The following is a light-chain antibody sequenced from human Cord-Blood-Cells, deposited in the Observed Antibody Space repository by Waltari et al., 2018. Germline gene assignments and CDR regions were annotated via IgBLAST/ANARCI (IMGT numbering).Light chain of an antibody. CDR1: SSDVGGYNY. CDR3: SSYTSSSTWV. Sequence: QSALPQPASVSGSPGQSITISCTGTSSDVGGYNYVSWYQQHPGKAHKLMIYDVSNLPSGVYKRFSGSKSGNTASLTISGLQAEDEADYYCSSYTSSSTWVFGGGTKLTVL. CDR2: DVS. J-gene: IGLJ3*02. V-gene: IGLV2-14*03.